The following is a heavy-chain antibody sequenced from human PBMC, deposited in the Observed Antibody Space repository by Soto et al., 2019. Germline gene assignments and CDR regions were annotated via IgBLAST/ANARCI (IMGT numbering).Heavy chain of an antibody. J-gene: IGHJ6*03. V-gene: IGHV4-34*01. CDR3: ANLPKLSSVGGYYYYMDV. CDR1: GGSFSGYY. D-gene: IGHD3-16*01. Sequence: LEPLSLTCAVYGGSFSGYYWSWIRQPPGKGLEWIGEINHSGSTNYNPSLKSRVTISVDTSKNQFSLKLSSVTAADTAVDYCANLPKLSSVGGYYYYMDVWGKGTTVTVSS. CDR2: INHSGST.